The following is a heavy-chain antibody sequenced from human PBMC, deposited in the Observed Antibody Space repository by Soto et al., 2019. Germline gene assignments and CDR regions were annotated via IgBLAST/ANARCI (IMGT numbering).Heavy chain of an antibody. CDR2: INWNGGST. Sequence: GGSLRLSCAASGFTFDDYGMSWVRQAPGKGLEWVSGINWNGGSTGYADSVKGRFTISRDNAKNSLYLQMNSLRAEDTALYYCARGYDYIWRSYIAPNFDYWGQGTLVTVSS. D-gene: IGHD3-16*01. V-gene: IGHV3-20*04. J-gene: IGHJ4*02. CDR3: ARGYDYIWRSYIAPNFDY. CDR1: GFTFDDYG.